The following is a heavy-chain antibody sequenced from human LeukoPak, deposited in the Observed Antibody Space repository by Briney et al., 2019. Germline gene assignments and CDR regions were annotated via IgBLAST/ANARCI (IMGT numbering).Heavy chain of an antibody. J-gene: IGHJ4*02. V-gene: IGHV1-46*01. Sequence: ASVKVSCKASGYTFTSYYMHWVRQAPGQGLEWMGIINPSGGSTGYAQKFQGRVTMTRDTSTSTVYMELSSLRSEDTAVYYCATRGVVVPAAVDYWGQGTLVTVSS. D-gene: IGHD2-2*01. CDR1: GYTFTSYY. CDR3: ATRGVVVPAAVDY. CDR2: INPSGGST.